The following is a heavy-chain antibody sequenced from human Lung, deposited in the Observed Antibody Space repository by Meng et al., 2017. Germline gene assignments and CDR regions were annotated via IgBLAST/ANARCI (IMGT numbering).Heavy chain of an antibody. D-gene: IGHD3-10*01. V-gene: IGHV1-18*04. Sequence: QVHPVQSGAEVKKPGASEKVSCKSSDYTFTGYGVSWVRQAPGQGLEWMAWLGAHDGDRSHAPRFQGRVTVTADRLTATSFMELRNLRYDDTAVYYCARGTPGRSYSDFWGQGTLVTVSS. CDR1: DYTFTGYG. J-gene: IGHJ4*02. CDR3: ARGTPGRSYSDF. CDR2: LGAHDGDR.